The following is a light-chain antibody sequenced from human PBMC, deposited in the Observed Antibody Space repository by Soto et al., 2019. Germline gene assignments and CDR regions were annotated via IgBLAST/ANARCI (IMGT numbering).Light chain of an antibody. V-gene: IGKV1-5*03. Sequence: DIKMTQSPSTLSASVGDRVVITCRASRSIRSWLAWYQQKPGKAPKLLIYKASSLQSGISSRFSGSGSGTEFTLTINSLQPDDFATYYCHRYDNSWSFRQGTKVEIK. CDR1: RSIRSW. CDR3: HRYDNSWS. CDR2: KAS. J-gene: IGKJ1*01.